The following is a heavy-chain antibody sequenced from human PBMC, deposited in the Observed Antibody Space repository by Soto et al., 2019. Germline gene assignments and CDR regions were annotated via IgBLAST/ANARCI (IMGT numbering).Heavy chain of an antibody. J-gene: IGHJ4*02. CDR2: TTDTDGDR. D-gene: IGHD3-3*01. CDR1: VITFRSRA. CDR3: ARGSRDSDPQSRIFEL. V-gene: IGHV3-23*01. Sequence: GGSLRLSCVSSVITFRSRAMSCVRQAPGEWLEWVSVTTDTDGDRKYSDSVRGRFTISRDNSKNTLYLQMSSLRADDSAVYYFARGSRDSDPQSRIFELWGQGTQVNVSS.